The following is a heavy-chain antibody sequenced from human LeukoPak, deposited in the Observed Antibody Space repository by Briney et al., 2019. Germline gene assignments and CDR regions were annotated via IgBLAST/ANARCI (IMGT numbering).Heavy chain of an antibody. CDR2: MNPNSGNT. CDR3: ARGVGTKLLWFGESSHIDY. D-gene: IGHD3-10*01. Sequence: GASVKVSCKASGYTFTSYDINWVRQATGQGLEWMGWMNPNSGNTGYAQKFQGRVTMTRNTSISTAYMELSSLRSEDTAVYYCARGVGTKLLWFGESSHIDYWGQGTLDTVSS. V-gene: IGHV1-8*01. CDR1: GYTFTSYD. J-gene: IGHJ4*02.